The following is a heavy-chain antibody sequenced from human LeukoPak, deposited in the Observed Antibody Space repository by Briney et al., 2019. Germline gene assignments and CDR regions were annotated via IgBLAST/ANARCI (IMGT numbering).Heavy chain of an antibody. CDR1: GFSFSAYS. D-gene: IGHD6-19*01. V-gene: IGHV3-7*01. CDR3: AREVTWLVWGNQHYYYMDV. CDR2: VKHDENER. J-gene: IGHJ6*03. Sequence: PGGSLRLSCAASGFSFSAYSMTWVRQAPGKGLEWLANVKHDENERQYVDSVKGRFTISRDNAKNSVHLLMSSLRAEDTAVYFCAREVTWLVWGNQHYYYMDVWGNGTTVTVSS.